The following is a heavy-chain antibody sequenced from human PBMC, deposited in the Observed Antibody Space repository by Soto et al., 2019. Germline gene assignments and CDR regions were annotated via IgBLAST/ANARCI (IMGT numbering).Heavy chain of an antibody. V-gene: IGHV3-49*03. CDR1: GFTFGNNA. J-gene: IGHJ5*02. CDR3: TGGDYYASGSYYSIGWFDP. Sequence: GGSLRLSCTGSGFTFGNNAVSWFRQAPGKGLEWLGFIRSKSYGGTTEYAASVKGSFIISRDDSKSIAYLQIHSLKTEDTAVYYCTGGDYYASGSYYSIGWFDPWGQGTLVTVSS. CDR2: IRSKSYGGTT. D-gene: IGHD3-10*01.